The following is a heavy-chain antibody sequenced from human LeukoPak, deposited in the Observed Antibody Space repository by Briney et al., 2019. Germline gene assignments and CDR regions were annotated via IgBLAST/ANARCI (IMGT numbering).Heavy chain of an antibody. Sequence: GSLRLSCAAAGFTFIDHYMTWIRQAPGKALEWVSYISPDGTTSYYADSLKGRFTVSRDNAKNSLYLQMNSLRAEDTAVYYCARDYGDYSYYYYGMDVWGQGTTVTVSS. J-gene: IGHJ6*02. V-gene: IGHV3-11*04. CDR2: ISPDGTTS. CDR3: ARDYGDYSYYYYGMDV. D-gene: IGHD4-17*01. CDR1: GFTFIDHY.